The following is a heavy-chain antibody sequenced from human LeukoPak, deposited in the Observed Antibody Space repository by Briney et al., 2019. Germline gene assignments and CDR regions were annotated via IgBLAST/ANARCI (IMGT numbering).Heavy chain of an antibody. J-gene: IGHJ5*02. CDR1: GYTFINNW. CDR2: INPTGTGT. V-gene: IGHV1-46*01. CDR3: ARDNSVGDIAWWFDP. Sequence: ASVKVSCKASGYTFINNWMHWVRQAPGQGLEWIGLINPTGTGTLYAQKFQGRVTMTRDMSTSTDYMELSSLRAVDTAVYYCARDNSVGDIAWWFDPWGQGTLVTVSS. D-gene: IGHD3-10*01.